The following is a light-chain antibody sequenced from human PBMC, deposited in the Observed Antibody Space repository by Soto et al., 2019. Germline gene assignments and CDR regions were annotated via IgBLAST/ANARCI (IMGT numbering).Light chain of an antibody. CDR2: SSS. V-gene: IGKV1-17*01. CDR1: QGIRND. Sequence: DWFTITCRASQGIRNDLGWYQQKPGKAPKRLIYSSSNLQSGVPSRFSGSGSGTDFTLSISRLEPEDFAVYYCHQYGSSPQTVCQGTKVDVK. CDR3: HQYGSSPQT. J-gene: IGKJ1*01.